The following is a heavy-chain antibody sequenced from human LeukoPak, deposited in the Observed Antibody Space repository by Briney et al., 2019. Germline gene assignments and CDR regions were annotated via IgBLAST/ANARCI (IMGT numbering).Heavy chain of an antibody. J-gene: IGHJ4*02. CDR2: IYTSGSS. CDR1: GGSISSYY. CDR3: ARGSSDHSGKLDY. Sequence: SETLSLTCTVSGGSISSYYWSWIRQLAGKGLEWIGRIYTSGSSNYNPSLKSRVTMSVDTSKNQFSLKLSSVTAADTAVYYCARGSSDHSGKLDYWGQGTLVTVPS. D-gene: IGHD3-10*01. V-gene: IGHV4-4*07.